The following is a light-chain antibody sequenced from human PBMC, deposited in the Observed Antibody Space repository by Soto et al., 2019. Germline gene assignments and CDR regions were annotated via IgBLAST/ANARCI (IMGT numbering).Light chain of an antibody. CDR1: QSISSY. J-gene: IGKJ2*01. Sequence: GDRVTITCRASQSISSYLNWYQQKPGKAPKLLIYAASSLQSGVPSRFSGSGSGTDFTLTISSLQPEDFATYFCQQSYSTPYTFGQGTKLEIK. CDR3: QQSYSTPYT. V-gene: IGKV1-39*01. CDR2: AAS.